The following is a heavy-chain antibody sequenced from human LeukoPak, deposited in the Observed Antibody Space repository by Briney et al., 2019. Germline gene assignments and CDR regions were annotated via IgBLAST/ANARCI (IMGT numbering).Heavy chain of an antibody. V-gene: IGHV3-33*01. CDR3: ARDRRYCTNGVCYPYYYYGMDV. D-gene: IGHD2-8*01. CDR2: IWYDGSNK. J-gene: IGHJ6*02. CDR1: GFTFSSYG. Sequence: GGSLRPSCAASGFTFSSYGMHWVRQAPGKGLEWVAVIWYDGSNKYYADSVKGRFTISRDNSKNTVYLQMNSLRAEDTAVYYCARDRRYCTNGVCYPYYYYGMDVWGQGTTVTVSS.